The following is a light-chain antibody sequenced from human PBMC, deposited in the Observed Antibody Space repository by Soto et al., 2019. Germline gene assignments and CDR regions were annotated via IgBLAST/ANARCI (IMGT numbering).Light chain of an antibody. CDR2: DDN. J-gene: IGLJ1*01. V-gene: IGLV1-51*01. CDR1: SSNVGHNS. CDR3: GAWDDRLTVYV. Sequence: QSVLPQPPSVSAAPGQEVTISCSGSSSNVGHNSVSWYQQLPGTAPKLLIYDDNKRPSGIPARFSGSKSGSSATLGITGLQTGDEADYYCGAWDDRLTVYVFGRGTKLTVL.